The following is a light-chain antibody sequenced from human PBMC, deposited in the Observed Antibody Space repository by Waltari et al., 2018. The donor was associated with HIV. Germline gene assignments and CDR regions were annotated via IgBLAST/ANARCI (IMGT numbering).Light chain of an antibody. V-gene: IGKV1-5*03. Sequence: DIQMTQSPSTLSASVGDRVTITCRASQNLNNWLAWYQQKPGKAPKLLIYKTSTVKSGVPSRFSGSGSGTEFTLTISSLQPDDLATYHCQHYNGYPITFGGGTKVEIK. J-gene: IGKJ4*01. CDR2: KTS. CDR1: QNLNNW. CDR3: QHYNGYPIT.